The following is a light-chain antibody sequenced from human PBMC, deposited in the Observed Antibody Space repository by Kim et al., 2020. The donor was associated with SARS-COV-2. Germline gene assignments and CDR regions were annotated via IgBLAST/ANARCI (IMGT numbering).Light chain of an antibody. J-gene: IGLJ2*01. V-gene: IGLV3-1*01. CDR1: KLGDKY. CDR2: QDI. CDR3: QAWDSSTGV. Sequence: SSELTQPPSVSVSPGQTASITCSGDKLGDKYACWYQQKPGQSPVLVIYQDIKRPSGIPERFSGSNSGNTATLTISGTQAMDEADYYCQAWDSSTGVFGGGTQLTVL.